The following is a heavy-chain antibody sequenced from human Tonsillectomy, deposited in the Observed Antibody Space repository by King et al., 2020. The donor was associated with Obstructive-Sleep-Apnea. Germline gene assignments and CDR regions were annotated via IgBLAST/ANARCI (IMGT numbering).Heavy chain of an antibody. CDR2: INADNLKI. J-gene: IGHJ6*02. CDR3: AVATIDYYAMDV. D-gene: IGHD5-12*01. Sequence: VQLVQSGAEVKKPGASVKVSCKASGYTFTSYSMHWVRQAPGQRLEWMGWINADNLKIKYQQKFQGRVTITRDTSASIAYMELSSLRSEDTAVYFCAVATIDYYAMDVWGQGTTVTVSS. V-gene: IGHV1-3*01. CDR1: GYTFTSYS.